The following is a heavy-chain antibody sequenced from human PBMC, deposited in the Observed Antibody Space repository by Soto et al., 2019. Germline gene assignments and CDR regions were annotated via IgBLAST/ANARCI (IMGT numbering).Heavy chain of an antibody. Sequence: SLRLSCAASGFTFSSYGMHWVRQAPGKGLEWVAVIWYDGSNKYYADSVKGRFTISRDNSKNTLYLQMNSLRAEDTAVYYCARHGYSYGGGYFDYWGQGTLVTVSS. J-gene: IGHJ4*02. CDR2: IWYDGSNK. CDR3: ARHGYSYGGGYFDY. D-gene: IGHD5-18*01. V-gene: IGHV3-33*01. CDR1: GFTFSSYG.